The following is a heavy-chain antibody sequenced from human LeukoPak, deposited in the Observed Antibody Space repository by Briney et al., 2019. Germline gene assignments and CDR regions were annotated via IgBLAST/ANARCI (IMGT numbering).Heavy chain of an antibody. D-gene: IGHD2-2*01. CDR3: ATDIVVVPAAIPVAFDI. Sequence: WASVKVSCKASGYTFTGYYMHWVRQAPGQGLEWMGWINPNSGGTNYAQKFQGRVTMTRDTSISTAYMELSRLRSDDTAVYYCATDIVVVPAAIPVAFDIWGQGTMVTVSS. J-gene: IGHJ3*02. CDR2: INPNSGGT. CDR1: GYTFTGYY. V-gene: IGHV1-2*02.